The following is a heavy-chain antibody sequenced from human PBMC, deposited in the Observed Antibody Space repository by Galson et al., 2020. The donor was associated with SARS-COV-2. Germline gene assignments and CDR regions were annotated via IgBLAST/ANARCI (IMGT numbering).Heavy chain of an antibody. Sequence: GGSLRLSCAASGFTFRSNAMTWVRQAPGNGLEWVSYISSSSSTIYYADSVKGRFTISRDNGKNSLYLQMNSLRAEDTAVYYCARDPGYCSTSSCYVLGWLDPWGQGTLVTVSS. CDR3: ARDPGYCSTSSCYVLGWLDP. CDR2: ISSSSSTI. D-gene: IGHD2-2*01. CDR1: GFTFRSNA. V-gene: IGHV3-48*01. J-gene: IGHJ5*02.